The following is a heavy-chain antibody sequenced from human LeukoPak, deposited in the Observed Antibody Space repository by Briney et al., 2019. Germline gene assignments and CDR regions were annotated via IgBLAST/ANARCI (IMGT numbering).Heavy chain of an antibody. Sequence: GGSLRLSCAASGFTFTNYWMSWVRQAPGKELEWVANIKQDGSEIYYVDSVKGRFTISRDNAKNSLYLQMNSLRAEDTAVYYCVRDRLAGASRLDYWGQGTLLTVSS. CDR1: GFTFTNYW. CDR3: VRDRLAGASRLDY. J-gene: IGHJ4*02. CDR2: IKQDGSEI. D-gene: IGHD7-27*01. V-gene: IGHV3-7*03.